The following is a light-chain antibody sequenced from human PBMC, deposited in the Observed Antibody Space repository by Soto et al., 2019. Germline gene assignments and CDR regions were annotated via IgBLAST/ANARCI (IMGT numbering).Light chain of an antibody. Sequence: EIVLTQSPGTLSLSPGERATLSCRASQSVGSSYLAWFQQKPGQAPRLLIYGASSRATGIPARFSGSGSGTDFTLTISGLEPEDFVVYYCQHYGSSPYTFGQGTKLEIK. CDR1: QSVGSSY. CDR3: QHYGSSPYT. V-gene: IGKV3-20*01. CDR2: GAS. J-gene: IGKJ2*01.